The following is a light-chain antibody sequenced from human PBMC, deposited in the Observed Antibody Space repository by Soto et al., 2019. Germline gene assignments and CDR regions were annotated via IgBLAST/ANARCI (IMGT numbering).Light chain of an antibody. CDR3: SSYTTSKTRV. CDR2: EVT. CDR1: SSDVDAYNY. J-gene: IGLJ1*01. V-gene: IGLV2-14*01. Sequence: QSALTQPASVSGSPGQSITISCTGTSSDVDAYNYVSWYQQYPGKAPRLIIYEVTYRAAGIPSRFSGSKSANTASLTISGLQAEGEADYYCSSYTTSKTRVFGTGTKVTVL.